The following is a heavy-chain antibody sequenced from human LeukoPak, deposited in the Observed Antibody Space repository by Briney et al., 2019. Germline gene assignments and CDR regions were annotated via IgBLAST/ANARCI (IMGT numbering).Heavy chain of an antibody. CDR3: ARVRSAARPDGDYFDY. Sequence: KPSETLSLTCTVSGGSISSYYWSWIRQPAGKGLEWIGRIYTSGSTNYNPSLKSRVTMSVDTSKNQFSLKLSSATAADTAVYYCARVRSAARPDGDYFDYWGQGTLVTVSS. V-gene: IGHV4-4*07. D-gene: IGHD6-6*01. J-gene: IGHJ4*02. CDR1: GGSISSYY. CDR2: IYTSGST.